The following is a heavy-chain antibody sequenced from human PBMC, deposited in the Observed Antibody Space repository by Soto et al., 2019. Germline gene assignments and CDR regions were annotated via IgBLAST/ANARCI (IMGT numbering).Heavy chain of an antibody. J-gene: IGHJ1*01. Sequence: GSLRLSCAASGFTFSSYAMSWVRQAPGKGLEWVSAISGSGGSTYYADSVKGRFTISRDNSKNTLYLQMNSLRAEDTAVYYCAKGGRGAEYFQHWGQGTLVTVSS. D-gene: IGHD1-26*01. CDR3: AKGGRGAEYFQH. CDR2: ISGSGGST. V-gene: IGHV3-23*01. CDR1: GFTFSSYA.